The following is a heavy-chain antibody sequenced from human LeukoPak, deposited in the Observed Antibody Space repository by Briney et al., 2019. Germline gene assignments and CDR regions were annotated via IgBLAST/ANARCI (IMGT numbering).Heavy chain of an antibody. V-gene: IGHV3-74*01. J-gene: IGHJ6*02. D-gene: IGHD1-1*01. CDR1: GFTFNNYW. Sequence: GGSLRLSCAASGFTFNNYWIHWVRQVPGKGLGWVSRINNDGSRASYVDSVKGRFTISRDNANNTLFFRMNSLRAADTAVYYCARRGTGHGMDVWGQGNTVIVSS. CDR3: ARRGTGHGMDV. CDR2: INNDGSRA.